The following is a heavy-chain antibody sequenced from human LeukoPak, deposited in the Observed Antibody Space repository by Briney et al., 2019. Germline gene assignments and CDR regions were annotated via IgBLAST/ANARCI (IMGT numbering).Heavy chain of an antibody. J-gene: IGHJ4*02. D-gene: IGHD3-22*01. Sequence: ASVKVSCKASGYTFTGYYMHWVRQAPGQGPEWMGWINPNSGGTNYAQKFQGRVTMTRDTSISTAYMELSRLRSDDTAVYYCARGPRNYCDSSGYCVYWGQGTLVTVSS. CDR2: INPNSGGT. CDR3: ARGPRNYCDSSGYCVY. V-gene: IGHV1-2*02. CDR1: GYTFTGYY.